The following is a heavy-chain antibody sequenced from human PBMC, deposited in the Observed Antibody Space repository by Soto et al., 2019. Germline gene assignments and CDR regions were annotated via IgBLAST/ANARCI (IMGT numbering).Heavy chain of an antibody. V-gene: IGHV2-5*02. Sequence: GSGPTLVNPTQTLTLTCTFSGFSLSTSGVGVGWIRQPPGKALEWLALIYWDDDKRYSPSLKSRLTITKDTSKNQVVLTMTNMDPVDTATYYCAHRLGSYYYDSSGYFSWFDPWGQGTLVTVSS. CDR3: AHRLGSYYYDSSGYFSWFDP. CDR2: IYWDDDK. CDR1: GFSLSTSGVG. D-gene: IGHD3-22*01. J-gene: IGHJ5*02.